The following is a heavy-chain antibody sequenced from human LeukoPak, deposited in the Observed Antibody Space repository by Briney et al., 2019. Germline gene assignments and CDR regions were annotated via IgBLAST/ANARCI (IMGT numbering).Heavy chain of an antibody. CDR2: INPNSGGT. V-gene: IGHV1-2*02. CDR3: ARDRRYGSSQGGFDY. D-gene: IGHD6-13*01. Sequence: ASVKVSCTASGYTFTGYYMHWVRQAPGQGLEWMGWINPNSGGTNYAQKFQGRVTMTRDTSISTAYMELSRLRSDDTAVYYCARDRRYGSSQGGFDYWGPGTLVTVSS. J-gene: IGHJ4*02. CDR1: GYTFTGYY.